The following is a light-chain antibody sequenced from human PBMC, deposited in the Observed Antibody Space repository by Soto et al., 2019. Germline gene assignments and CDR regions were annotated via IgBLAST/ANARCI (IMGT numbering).Light chain of an antibody. V-gene: IGLV2-14*03. J-gene: IGLJ1*01. CDR3: SSFTGTTTLDA. CDR1: SSDVGAYKY. Sequence: QSVLTQPASVSGSPGQSITISCTGTSSDVGAYKYVSWYQQHPGKVPKLIIYGVSNRPSGVSNRFSGSKSGNTAFLTISGLQPEDEADYYCSSFTGTTTLDAFGPGTKLTVL. CDR2: GVS.